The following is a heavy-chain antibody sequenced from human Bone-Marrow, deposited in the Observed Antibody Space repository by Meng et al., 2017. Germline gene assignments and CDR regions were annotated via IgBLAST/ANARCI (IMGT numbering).Heavy chain of an antibody. D-gene: IGHD3-22*01. Sequence: QVQSQHGGQGPLQPPDTLSLASADYGASLCVYYWSRLHHPPGRGLGCIRKNTNRGSTNYNPSLKSRVTISVDTSKNQFSLKLSSVTAADTAVYYCARLAYDSSGYWFDYWGQGTLVTVSS. CDR2: NTNRGST. CDR3: ARLAYDSSGYWFDY. V-gene: IGHV4-34*01. J-gene: IGHJ4*02. CDR1: GASLCVYY.